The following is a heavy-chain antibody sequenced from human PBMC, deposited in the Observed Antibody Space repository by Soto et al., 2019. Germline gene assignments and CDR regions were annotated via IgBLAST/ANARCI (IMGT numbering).Heavy chain of an antibody. D-gene: IGHD2-2*01. CDR2: ISSSGSTI. V-gene: IGHV3-48*03. CDR1: GFTFSSYE. CDR3: AKGKRGPIVVVPAARSPMDV. J-gene: IGHJ6*02. Sequence: PGGSLRLSCAASGFTFSSYEMSWVRQAPGKGLEWVSYISSSGSTIYYADTVKGRFTISRDNAKNSLYLQMNSLRAEDTAVYYCAKGKRGPIVVVPAARSPMDVWGQGTTVTVSS.